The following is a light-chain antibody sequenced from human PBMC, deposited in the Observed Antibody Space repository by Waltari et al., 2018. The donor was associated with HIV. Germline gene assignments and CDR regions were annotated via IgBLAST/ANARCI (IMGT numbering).Light chain of an antibody. CDR2: SNN. V-gene: IGLV1-44*01. CDR3: AAWDDSLNGNWV. Sequence: QSALTQPPSASGTPGHRVTISCSGSSSNIGSNTVNWYQQLPGTAPKLLIYSNNQRPSGVPDRFSGSRSGTSASLAISGLQSEDEADYYCAAWDDSLNGNWVFGGGTKLTVL. CDR1: SSNIGSNT. J-gene: IGLJ3*02.